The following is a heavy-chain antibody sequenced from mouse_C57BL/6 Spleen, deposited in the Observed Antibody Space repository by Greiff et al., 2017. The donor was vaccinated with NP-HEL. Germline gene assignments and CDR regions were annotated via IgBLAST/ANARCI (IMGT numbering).Heavy chain of an antibody. CDR1: GYAFSSYW. V-gene: IGHV1-80*01. J-gene: IGHJ4*01. Sequence: VKLQESGAELVKPGASVKISCKASGYAFSSYWMNWVKQRPGKGLEWIGQIYPGDGDTNYNGKFKGKATLTADKSSSTAYMQLSSLTSEDSAVYFCARADYPGRGYAMDYWGQGTSVTVSS. CDR3: ARADYPGRGYAMDY. CDR2: IYPGDGDT. D-gene: IGHD1-1*01.